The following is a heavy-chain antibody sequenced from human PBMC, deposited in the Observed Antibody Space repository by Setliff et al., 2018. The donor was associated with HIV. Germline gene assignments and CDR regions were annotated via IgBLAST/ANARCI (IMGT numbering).Heavy chain of an antibody. J-gene: IGHJ4*02. CDR2: VNPQTGGT. CDR3: ARDLRNSNTLFGVLNFVFDL. CDR1: GYTLSSHY. D-gene: IGHD3-3*01. V-gene: IGHV1-2*02. Sequence: ASVKVSCKASGYTLSSHYIHWVRQAPGHRPEWVGWVNPQTGGTNFAQKFQGRITMTSDTSVNTVFIELSRLKSDDTALYYCARDLRNSNTLFGVLNFVFDLWGQGTLVTVSS.